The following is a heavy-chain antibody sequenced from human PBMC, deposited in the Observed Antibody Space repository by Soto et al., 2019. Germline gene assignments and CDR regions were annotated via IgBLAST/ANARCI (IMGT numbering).Heavy chain of an antibody. CDR3: GRGLDLVFDI. J-gene: IGHJ3*02. D-gene: IGHD1-1*01. CDR2: IDPSDSYT. CDR1: GYSFTSYW. V-gene: IGHV5-10-1*01. Sequence: GESLKISCKGSGYSFTSYWISWVRQMPGKGLEWMGRIDPSDSYTNYSPSFQGHVTISADKSISTAYLQWSSLKASDTAMYYCGRGLDLVFDIWGQGKMVTVSS.